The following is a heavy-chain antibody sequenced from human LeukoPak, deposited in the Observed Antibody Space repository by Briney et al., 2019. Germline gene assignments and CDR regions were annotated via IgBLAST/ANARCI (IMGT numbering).Heavy chain of an antibody. Sequence: PGGSLRLSCAASGFTFSNYAMNWVRQAPGKGLEWVSSISGNSTDIYYADSVKGRFTISRDNAKNSLYLQMNSLRAEDTAVYYCAKDALEYYDTSGLTTCFDYWGQGTLVTVSS. CDR1: GFTFSNYA. CDR2: ISGNSTDI. CDR3: AKDALEYYDTSGLTTCFDY. D-gene: IGHD3-22*01. V-gene: IGHV3-21*04. J-gene: IGHJ4*02.